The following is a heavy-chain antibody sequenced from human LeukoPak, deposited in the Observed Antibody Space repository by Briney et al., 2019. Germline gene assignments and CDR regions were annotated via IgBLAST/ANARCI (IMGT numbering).Heavy chain of an antibody. V-gene: IGHV3-23*01. CDR1: GFTFSSYA. CDR3: AKDETWSSSWSHYYYYYGMDV. D-gene: IGHD6-13*01. Sequence: GGSLRLSCAASGFTFSSYAMSWVRQAPGKGLEWVSAISGSGGSTYYADSVKGRFTISRDNSKNTPYLQMNSLRAEDTAVYYCAKDETWSSSWSHYYYYYGMDVWGQGTTVTVSS. J-gene: IGHJ6*02. CDR2: ISGSGGST.